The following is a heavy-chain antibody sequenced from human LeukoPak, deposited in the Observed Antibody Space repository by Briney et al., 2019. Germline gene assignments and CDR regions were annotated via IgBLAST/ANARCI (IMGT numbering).Heavy chain of an antibody. CDR3: AKGIVVGATPYYFDY. CDR1: GFTFSSYA. V-gene: IGHV3-23*01. D-gene: IGHD1-26*01. J-gene: IGHJ4*02. Sequence: PGGSLRLSCAASGFTFSSYAMSWVRQAPGKWLEWVSAISGSGGSTYYADSVKGRFTISRDNSKNTLYQQMNSLRAEDTAVYYCAKGIVVGATPYYFDYWGQGTLVTVSS. CDR2: ISGSGGST.